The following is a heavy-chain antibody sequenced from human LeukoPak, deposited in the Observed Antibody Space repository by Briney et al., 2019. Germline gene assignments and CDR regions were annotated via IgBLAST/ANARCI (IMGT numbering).Heavy chain of an antibody. CDR1: GYPFSAHF. V-gene: IGHV7-4-1*02. Sequence: ASVKVSCTASGYPFSAHFLNWVRQAPGQGLEWMGNIDTTTGNPRYAQDFTGRFVFSLDTSVSTAYLQITSLKADDTAAYYCVRGTPTPGMDYWGQGTQVTVSS. CDR3: VRGTPTPGMDY. CDR2: IDTTTGNP. J-gene: IGHJ4*02. D-gene: IGHD3-10*01.